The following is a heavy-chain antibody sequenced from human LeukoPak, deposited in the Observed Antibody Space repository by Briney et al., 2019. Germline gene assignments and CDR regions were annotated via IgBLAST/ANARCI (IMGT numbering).Heavy chain of an antibody. D-gene: IGHD4-17*01. V-gene: IGHV4-59*01. CDR3: ARVHYGDPYYYYGMDV. Sequence: PSETLSLTCTVSGGSISSYYWSWIRQPPGKGLEWIGYIYYSGSTNYNPSLKSRVTISVDTSKNQFSLKLSSVTAADTAVYYCARVHYGDPYYYYGMDVWGQGTTVTVSS. CDR1: GGSISSYY. CDR2: IYYSGST. J-gene: IGHJ6*02.